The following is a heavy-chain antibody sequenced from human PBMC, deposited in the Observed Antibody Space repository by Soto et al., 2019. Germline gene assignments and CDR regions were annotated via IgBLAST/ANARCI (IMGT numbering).Heavy chain of an antibody. CDR2: IIPIFGTA. CDR3: ARGGLLSSFQFDY. Sequence: PSVKVSCKASGGTFSSYAISWVRQAPGQGLEWMGGIIPIFGTANYAQKFQGRVTITADKSTSTAYMELSSLRSEDTAVYYCARGGLLSSFQFDYWGQGTLVTVSS. J-gene: IGHJ4*02. CDR1: GGTFSSYA. V-gene: IGHV1-69*06. D-gene: IGHD1-26*01.